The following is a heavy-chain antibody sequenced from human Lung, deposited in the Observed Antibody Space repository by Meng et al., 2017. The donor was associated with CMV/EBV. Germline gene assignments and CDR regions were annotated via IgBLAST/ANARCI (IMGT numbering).Heavy chain of an antibody. CDR1: GYTFTSYG. CDR2: ISAYNGNT. Sequence: SCKAAGYTFTSYGISWVRQAPGQGLEWMGWISAYNGNTKYAQKLQGRVTMTTDTSTSTAYMELRSLRSDDTAVYYCGRGAGANWFDPWGQGTLVTSPQ. D-gene: IGHD1-14*01. CDR3: GRGAGANWFDP. J-gene: IGHJ5*02. V-gene: IGHV1-18*01.